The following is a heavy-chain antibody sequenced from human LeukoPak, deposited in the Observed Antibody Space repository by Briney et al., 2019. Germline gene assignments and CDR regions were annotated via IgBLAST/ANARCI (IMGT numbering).Heavy chain of an antibody. CDR3: ATLSPVLVGATSAHMDV. CDR2: INPNSGGT. CDR1: GYTFTGYY. Sequence: ASVKVSCKASGYTFTGYYMHWVRQAPGQGLEWMGWINPNSGGTNYAQKFQGRVTMTRDTSISTAYMELSRLRSDDTAVYYCATLSPVLVGATSAHMDVWGKGTTVTISS. D-gene: IGHD1-26*01. J-gene: IGHJ6*03. V-gene: IGHV1-2*02.